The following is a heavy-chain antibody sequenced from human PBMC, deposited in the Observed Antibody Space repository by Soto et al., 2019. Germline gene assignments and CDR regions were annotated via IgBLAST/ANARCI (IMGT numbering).Heavy chain of an antibody. J-gene: IGHJ4*02. CDR2: IIPILGIA. D-gene: IGHD2-15*01. CDR1: GGTFSSYT. Sequence: GASVKVSCKASGGTFSSYTISWVRQAPGQGLEWMGRIIPILGIANYAQKFQGRVTITADKSTSTAYMELSSLRSEDTAVYYCARGGGLVFYEYHFDYWGQGTPVTVSS. CDR3: ARGGGLVFYEYHFDY. V-gene: IGHV1-69*02.